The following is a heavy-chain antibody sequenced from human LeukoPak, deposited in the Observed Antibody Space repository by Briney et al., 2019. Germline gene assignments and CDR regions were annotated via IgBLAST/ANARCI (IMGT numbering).Heavy chain of an antibody. D-gene: IGHD4-17*01. Sequence: GGSLRLSCEASGFTFDDYGMHWVRQAPGKGLEWVSSISGRSSFIYYADSVKGRFTISRDNAKNSLYLQMNSLRAEDTAVYYCAREPTTVTTDASFDYWGQGTLVTVSS. CDR1: GFTFDDYG. V-gene: IGHV3-21*01. CDR3: AREPTTVTTDASFDY. J-gene: IGHJ4*02. CDR2: ISGRSSFI.